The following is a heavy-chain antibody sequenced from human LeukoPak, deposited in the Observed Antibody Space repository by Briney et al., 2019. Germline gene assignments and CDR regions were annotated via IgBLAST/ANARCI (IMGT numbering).Heavy chain of an antibody. J-gene: IGHJ3*02. D-gene: IGHD3-22*01. CDR2: ISGSGGST. V-gene: IGHV3-23*01. CDR1: GFTFSSYA. Sequence: GSLRLSCAASGFTFSSYAMSWVRHAPGKGLEWVSAISGSGGSTYYADSVKGRFTISRDNSKNTLYLQMNSLRAEDTAVYYCAKATYDSSGHDAFDIWGQGTMVTVSS. CDR3: AKATYDSSGHDAFDI.